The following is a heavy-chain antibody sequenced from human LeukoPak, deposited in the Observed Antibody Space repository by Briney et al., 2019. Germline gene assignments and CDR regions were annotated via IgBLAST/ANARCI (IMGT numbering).Heavy chain of an antibody. V-gene: IGHV4-30-4*01. CDR1: GGSISSGDYY. Sequence: SETLSLTCTVSGGSISSGDYYLSWIRQPPGKGLEWIGYIYYSGSTYYNPSLKSRVTISVDTSKNQFSLKLSSVTAADTAVYYCARETTAMVHHYFDYWGQGTLVTVSS. J-gene: IGHJ4*02. CDR3: ARETTAMVHHYFDY. CDR2: IYYSGST. D-gene: IGHD5-18*01.